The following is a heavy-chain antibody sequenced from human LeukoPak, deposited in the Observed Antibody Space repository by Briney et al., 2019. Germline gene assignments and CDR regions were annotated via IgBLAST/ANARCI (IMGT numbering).Heavy chain of an antibody. D-gene: IGHD3-10*01. CDR2: VKQDGSEK. CDR3: ARESIYGSRSYCDY. Sequence: GGSLRLSCAASGFTVSSNSMSWVRQAPGKGLEWVANVKQDGSEKYYVDSVKGRFTISRDNAKNSLYLQMNSLRAEDTAVYYCARESIYGSRSYCDYWGQGTLVTVSS. CDR1: GFTVSSNS. J-gene: IGHJ4*02. V-gene: IGHV3-7*01.